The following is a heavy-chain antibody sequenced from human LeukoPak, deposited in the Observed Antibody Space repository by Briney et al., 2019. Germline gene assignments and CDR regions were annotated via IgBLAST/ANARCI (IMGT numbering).Heavy chain of an antibody. CDR2: IIPILGIA. Sequence: SVKVSCKASGGTFSSYAISWVRQAPGQGLEWMGRIIPILGIANYAQKFQGRVTITADKSTSTAYMELSRLRSDDTAVYYCARDLRGYSGYDSYYFDYWGQGTLVTVSS. CDR1: GGTFSSYA. CDR3: ARDLRGYSGYDSYYFDY. V-gene: IGHV1-69*04. D-gene: IGHD5-12*01. J-gene: IGHJ4*02.